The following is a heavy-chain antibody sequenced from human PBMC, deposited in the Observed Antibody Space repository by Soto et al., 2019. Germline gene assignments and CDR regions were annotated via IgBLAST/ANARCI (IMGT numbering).Heavy chain of an antibody. CDR3: ARQEGYTAGCQGY. V-gene: IGHV4-39*01. CDR2: IYYSGRT. D-gene: IGHD5-18*01. J-gene: IGHJ4*02. Sequence: QVQLQESGPGLVKPSETLSLTCSVSGASISSSDYYWGWIRQPPGEGLEWIGSIYYSGRTNYNPSLNSRVTIALDTSKNQFSLKLSSVTAADPAVYYCARQEGYTAGCQGYWGQGTLVTVSS. CDR1: GASISSSDYY.